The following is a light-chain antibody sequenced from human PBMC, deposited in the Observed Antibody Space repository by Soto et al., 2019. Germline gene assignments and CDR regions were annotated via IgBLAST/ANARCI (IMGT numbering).Light chain of an antibody. CDR1: SSNIGAGYD. CDR2: GNS. V-gene: IGLV1-40*01. Sequence: QLVLTQPPSVSGAPGQRVTISCTGSSSNIGAGYDVHWYQHLPGTAPKLLIYGNSNRPSGVPDRFSGSKSGTSASLAITGLRAEDEAGYYCQSYDSSLSGVVFGGGTQLTVL. CDR3: QSYDSSLSGVV. J-gene: IGLJ2*01.